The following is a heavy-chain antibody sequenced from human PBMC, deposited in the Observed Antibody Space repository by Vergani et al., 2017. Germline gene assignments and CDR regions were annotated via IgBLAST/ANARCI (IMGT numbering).Heavy chain of an antibody. V-gene: IGHV1-24*01. J-gene: IGHJ5*02. D-gene: IGHD4-17*01. Sequence: QVQLVQSGAEVKKPGASVKVSCKVSGYTLTELSMHWVRQAPGKGLEWMGGFDPEDGATIYAQKFQGRVTMTEDTSTDTAYMELSSLRSEDTAVYYCATFSGDDARRGRNWFDPWGQGALVTVSS. CDR1: GYTLTELS. CDR2: FDPEDGAT. CDR3: ATFSGDDARRGRNWFDP.